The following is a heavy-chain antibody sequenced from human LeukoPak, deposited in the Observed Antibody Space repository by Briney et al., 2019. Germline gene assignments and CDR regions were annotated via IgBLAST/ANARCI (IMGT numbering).Heavy chain of an antibody. V-gene: IGHV3-30*18. J-gene: IGHJ4*02. CDR2: ISYDGSNK. D-gene: IGHD3-22*01. CDR3: AKQNYDSSGYSLGYFDY. Sequence: GGSLRLSCAASGFTFSSYGMHWVRQAPGKGLEWVAVISYDGSNKYYADSVKGRFTISRDNSKNTLYLQMNSLRAEDTAVYYCAKQNYDSSGYSLGYFDYWGQGTLVTVSS. CDR1: GFTFSSYG.